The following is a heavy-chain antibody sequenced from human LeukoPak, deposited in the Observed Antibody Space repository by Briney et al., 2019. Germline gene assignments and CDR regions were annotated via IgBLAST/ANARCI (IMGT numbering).Heavy chain of an antibody. J-gene: IGHJ2*01. Sequence: SETLSLTCTVSGGSISSYYWSWIRQPPGKGLEWIGSIYHSGGTYYHPSLKSRVTMSVDTSRNQFSLKLNSVTAADTAVYYCARGGLSTVYWNFDLWGRGTLVTVSS. CDR2: IYHSGGT. CDR1: GGSISSYY. V-gene: IGHV4-59*04. CDR3: ARGGLSTVYWNFDL. D-gene: IGHD4-17*01.